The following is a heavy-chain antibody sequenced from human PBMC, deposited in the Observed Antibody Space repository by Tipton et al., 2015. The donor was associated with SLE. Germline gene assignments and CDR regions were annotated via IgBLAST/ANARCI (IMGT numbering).Heavy chain of an antibody. D-gene: IGHD6-6*01. Sequence: TLSLTCTVSGGSISSSSYYWSWIRQPAGKGLEWIGRIYTSGSTNYNPSLKSRVTISVDTSKNQFSLKLSSVTAADTAVYYCARISYSSSVGGFDYWGQGTLVTVSS. V-gene: IGHV4-61*02. CDR1: GGSISSSSYY. CDR3: ARISYSSSVGGFDY. CDR2: IYTSGST. J-gene: IGHJ4*02.